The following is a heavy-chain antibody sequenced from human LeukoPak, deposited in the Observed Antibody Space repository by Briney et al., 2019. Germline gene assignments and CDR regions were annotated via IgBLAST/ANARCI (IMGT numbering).Heavy chain of an antibody. CDR1: GGSFSGYY. CDR3: ARVVLVPAARFDY. V-gene: IGHV4-34*01. CDR2: INHSGST. D-gene: IGHD2-2*01. J-gene: IGHJ4*02. Sequence: PSETLSLTCAVYGGSFSGYYWSWIRQPLGKGLEWIGEINHSGSTNYNPSLKSRVTISVDTSKNQFSLKLSSVTAADTAVYYCARVVLVPAARFDYWGQGTLVTVSS.